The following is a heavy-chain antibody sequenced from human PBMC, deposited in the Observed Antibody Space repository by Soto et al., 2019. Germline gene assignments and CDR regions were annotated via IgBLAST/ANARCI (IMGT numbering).Heavy chain of an antibody. CDR3: ARDQYADIVVVVAAYLDY. J-gene: IGHJ4*02. CDR1: GYTFTSYG. CDR2: ISAYNGNT. Sequence: QVQLVQSGAEVKKPGASVKVSCKASGYTFTSYGISWVRQAPGQGLEWMGWISAYNGNTNYAQKLQDRVTMTTDTATRKTSMELRSLRSDDTAVYYWARDQYADIVVVVAAYLDYWGQGTLVTVSS. V-gene: IGHV1-18*01. D-gene: IGHD2-15*01.